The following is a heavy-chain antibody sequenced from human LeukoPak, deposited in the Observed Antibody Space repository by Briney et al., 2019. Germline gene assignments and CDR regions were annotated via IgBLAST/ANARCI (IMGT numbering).Heavy chain of an antibody. V-gene: IGHV1-46*01. J-gene: IGHJ4*02. D-gene: IGHD3-22*01. CDR2: INPSGGST. CDR3: ARAQGDSSGYYYLGFDY. Sequence: ASVKVSCKASGYTFTSYYMHWVRQAPGQGLEWMGIINPSGGSTSYAQKFQGRVTMTRDTSTSTVYMELSSLRSEDTAVYYCARAQGDSSGYYYLGFDYWGQGTLVTVSS. CDR1: GYTFTSYY.